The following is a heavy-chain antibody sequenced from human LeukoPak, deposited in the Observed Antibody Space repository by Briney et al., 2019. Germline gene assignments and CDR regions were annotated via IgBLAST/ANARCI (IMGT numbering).Heavy chain of an antibody. J-gene: IGHJ5*01. D-gene: IGHD2-2*01. CDR1: GGSLTNYF. Sequence: SGTLSLTCTVSGGSLTNYFWNWIRQSPGKGLEWIGYTHTSGSPDYSHSLKSRVTMSLDTSKNQFSLMLSSVTAADPAVYFCARATQRYCSGTTCFPYWFDTWGQGTLVTVSS. CDR2: THTSGSP. CDR3: ARATQRYCSGTTCFPYWFDT. V-gene: IGHV4-4*09.